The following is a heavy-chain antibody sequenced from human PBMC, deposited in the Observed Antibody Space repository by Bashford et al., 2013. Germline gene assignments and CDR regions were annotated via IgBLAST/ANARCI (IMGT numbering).Heavy chain of an antibody. Sequence: SETLSLTCTVSGGSIRSSGYYWGWIRQPPGKGLEWIGTMDYSGSTYYNPSLKSRVTISVDTSKSQFSLMLNSVTAADTAVYYCARTGKGGFSRRAFDYWGQGTLVTVSS. J-gene: IGHJ4*02. CDR2: MDYSGST. CDR1: GGSIRSSGYY. V-gene: IGHV4-39*07. CDR3: ARTGKGGFSRRAFDY. D-gene: IGHD1-14*01.